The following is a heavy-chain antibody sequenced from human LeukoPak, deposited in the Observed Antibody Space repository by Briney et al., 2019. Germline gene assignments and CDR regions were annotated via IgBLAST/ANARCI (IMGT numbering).Heavy chain of an antibody. J-gene: IGHJ4*02. D-gene: IGHD3-22*01. V-gene: IGHV3-15*01. CDR2: IKSKTDGGTK. CDR3: TTQYYYDSSGYYLFDY. CDR1: GFTFGNAW. Sequence: SPGRSLRLSCAASGFTFGNAWMSWVRQAPGKGLEWVGRIKSKTDGGTKDYAAQVKGRFTISRDESKDTLYLQMNSLKTEDTAVYYWTTQYYYDSSGYYLFDYWGQGTLVTVSS.